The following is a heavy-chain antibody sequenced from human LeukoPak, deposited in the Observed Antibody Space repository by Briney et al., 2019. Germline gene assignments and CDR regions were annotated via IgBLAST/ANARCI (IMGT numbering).Heavy chain of an antibody. CDR2: IIPIFGIA. CDR1: GGTFSSYA. V-gene: IGHV1-69*04. D-gene: IGHD2-15*01. Sequence: ASVKVSCKASGGTFSSYAISWVRQAPGQGLEWMGRIIPIFGIANYAQKFQGRVTITADISTSTAYMELSSLRSEDTAVYYCARARYCSGGSCYRVNWFDPWGQGTLVTVSS. CDR3: ARARYCSGGSCYRVNWFDP. J-gene: IGHJ5*02.